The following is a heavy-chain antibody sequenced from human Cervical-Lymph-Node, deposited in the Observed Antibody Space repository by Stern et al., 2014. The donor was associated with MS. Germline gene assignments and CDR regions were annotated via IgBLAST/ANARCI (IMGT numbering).Heavy chain of an antibody. J-gene: IGHJ4*02. Sequence: VQLVESGPRLVKPSQTLSLTCGVSGGSISRTSYYWSWIRQPAGKGLEWIGRIYPNGNANYNPSLKSRVTMSVDTSKNQFPLKLTSMTAADTAVYYCARGGWREHDYWGQGTLVTVSS. CDR3: ARGGWREHDY. CDR1: GGSISRTSYY. CDR2: IYPNGNA. V-gene: IGHV4-61*02. D-gene: IGHD1-26*01.